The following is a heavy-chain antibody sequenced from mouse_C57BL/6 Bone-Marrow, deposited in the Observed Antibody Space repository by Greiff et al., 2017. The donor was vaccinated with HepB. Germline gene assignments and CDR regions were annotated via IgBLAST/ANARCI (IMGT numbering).Heavy chain of an antibody. V-gene: IGHV1-74*01. J-gene: IGHJ2*01. CDR2: IHPSDSDT. CDR1: GYTFTSYW. D-gene: IGHD1-1*02. Sequence: VQLQQPGAELVKPGASVKVSCKASGYTFTSYWMHWVKQRPGQGLEWIGNIHPSDSDTNYNQKFKGKATLTVDKSSSTAYMQLSSLTSEDSAVYYCAIFCDGGGYFDDWGKGTTLTVSS. CDR3: AIFCDGGGYFDD.